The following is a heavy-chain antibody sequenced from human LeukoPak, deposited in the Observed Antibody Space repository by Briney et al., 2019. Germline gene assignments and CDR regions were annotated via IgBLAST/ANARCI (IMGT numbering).Heavy chain of an antibody. Sequence: GGSLRLSCAASGFTFSSYNMNWVRQAPGKGLEWVSSITSSSNYIYYADSVKGRFTISRDNAKNSLYLQMNSLRAEDTAVYYCARDGAPYYYDSSGYSHYFDYWGQGTLVTVSS. CDR1: GFTFSSYN. CDR2: ITSSSNYI. V-gene: IGHV3-21*01. J-gene: IGHJ4*02. D-gene: IGHD3-22*01. CDR3: ARDGAPYYYDSSGYSHYFDY.